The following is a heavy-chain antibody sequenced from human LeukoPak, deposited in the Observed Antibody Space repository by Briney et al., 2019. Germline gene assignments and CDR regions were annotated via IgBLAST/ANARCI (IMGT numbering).Heavy chain of an antibody. CDR2: ISSSSKYI. V-gene: IGHV3-21*04. CDR1: GFNFSDYN. D-gene: IGHD6-13*01. CDR3: AKSTSSWERVDY. Sequence: GGSLRLSCAASGFNFSDYNMNWVRQAPGKGLEWVSVISSSSKYIYYADSVKGRFTISRDNAKNSLYLEMNSLRAEDAAVYYCAKSTSSWERVDYWGQGTLVTVSS. J-gene: IGHJ4*02.